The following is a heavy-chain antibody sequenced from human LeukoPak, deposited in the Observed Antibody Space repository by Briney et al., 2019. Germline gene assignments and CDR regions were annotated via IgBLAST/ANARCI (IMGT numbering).Heavy chain of an antibody. Sequence: GGSLTLSCAASGLTVSGNYMSWVRQAPGKGLEWVSVIHSGGSMYYADPVKGRFTISRDIYQNTVYLQLNSLSPEDTAVYYCAGSGIYLTYWGQGTLVTVSS. CDR1: GLTVSGNY. D-gene: IGHD1-26*01. J-gene: IGHJ4*02. V-gene: IGHV3-66*02. CDR2: IHSGGSM. CDR3: AGSGIYLTY.